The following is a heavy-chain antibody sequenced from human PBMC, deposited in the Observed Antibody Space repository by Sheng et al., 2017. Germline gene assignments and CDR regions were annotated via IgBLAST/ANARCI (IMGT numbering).Heavy chain of an antibody. CDR1: GFTFSNYG. J-gene: IGHJ4*02. CDR2: ISYDEGNK. Sequence: QVQLVESGGGVVQPGRSLRLSCAASGFTFSNYGMHWVRQAPGKGLEWVTVISYDEGNKYYADSVKGRFTISRDNSKNTLYLQMNSLRAEDTAVYYCAKDHSIGYYDSRTYFDYWGQGTLVTVSS. CDR3: AKDHSIGYYDSRTYFDY. V-gene: IGHV3-30*18. D-gene: IGHD3-22*01.